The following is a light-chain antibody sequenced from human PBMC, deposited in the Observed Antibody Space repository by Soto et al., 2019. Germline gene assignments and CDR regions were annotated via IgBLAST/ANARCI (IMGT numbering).Light chain of an antibody. CDR3: HQYHIYPVT. Sequence: DIQMTQSPSTLSASVGDRVTITCRASQSVSTWLAWYQQKPGKAPKLLIHKGSTLENGVPSRFSGSGSGTDFTLTISSLQPDDFATYYCHQYHIYPVTFGGGTKVEIK. CDR1: QSVSTW. CDR2: KGS. J-gene: IGKJ4*01. V-gene: IGKV1-5*03.